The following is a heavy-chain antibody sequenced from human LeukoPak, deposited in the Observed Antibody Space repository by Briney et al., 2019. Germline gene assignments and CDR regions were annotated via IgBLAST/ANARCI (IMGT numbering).Heavy chain of an antibody. D-gene: IGHD4-17*01. Sequence: GSLRLSCAASGFTFSSYWMHWVRQAPGKGLVWVSRINSDGSSTNYADSVKGRFTISRDNAKDTLYLQMNSLRAEDTAVYYCARDGAYGDYDYWGQGTLVTVSS. CDR2: INSDGSST. J-gene: IGHJ4*02. V-gene: IGHV3-74*01. CDR3: ARDGAYGDYDY. CDR1: GFTFSSYW.